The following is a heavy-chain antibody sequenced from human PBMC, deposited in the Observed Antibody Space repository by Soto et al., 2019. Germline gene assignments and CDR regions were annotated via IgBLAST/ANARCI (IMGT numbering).Heavy chain of an antibody. J-gene: IGHJ6*02. CDR1: GFTFSGSA. V-gene: IGHV3-73*01. Sequence: GGSLRLSCAASGFTFSGSAMHWVRQASGKGLEWVGRIRSKANSYATAYAASVKGRFTISRDDSRNTAYLQMNSLKTEDTAVYYCIRQGDDYDSSGYRERDYGMDVWGQGTTVTVSS. CDR2: IRSKANSYAT. CDR3: IRQGDDYDSSGYRERDYGMDV. D-gene: IGHD3-22*01.